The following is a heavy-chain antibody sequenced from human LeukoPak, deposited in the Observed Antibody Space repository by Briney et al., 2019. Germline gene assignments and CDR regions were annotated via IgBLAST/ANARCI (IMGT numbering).Heavy chain of an antibody. D-gene: IGHD6-13*01. V-gene: IGHV4-59*01. CDR1: GGSIRFFY. CDR2: IYSSGST. J-gene: IGHJ3*02. CDR3: ARDSGYSSSWYAFDI. Sequence: SETLSLTCSVSGGSIRFFYWSWIRQPPGKGLEWIGYIYSSGSTNYSASLKSRVTMSLDTSKNHFSLNLSSVTAADTAMYYCARDSGYSSSWYAFDIWSQGTMVTVS.